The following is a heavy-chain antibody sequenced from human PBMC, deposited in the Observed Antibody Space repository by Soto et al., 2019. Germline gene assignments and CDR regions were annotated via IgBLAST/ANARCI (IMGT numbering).Heavy chain of an antibody. Sequence: GSLRLSCAASGLTFSSYSMNWVRQAPGKGLEWVSFISSSSTTIYYADSVKGRFTISRDNAKNSLYLQMSSLRAEDTAVYYCAKENGYSSSWFEFDYWGQGTLVTVSS. D-gene: IGHD6-13*01. CDR3: AKENGYSSSWFEFDY. CDR2: ISSSSTTI. CDR1: GLTFSSYS. J-gene: IGHJ4*02. V-gene: IGHV3-48*01.